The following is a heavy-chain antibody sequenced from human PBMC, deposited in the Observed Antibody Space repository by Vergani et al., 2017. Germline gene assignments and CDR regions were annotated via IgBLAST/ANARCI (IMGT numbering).Heavy chain of an antibody. Sequence: QVQLVQSGAEMEKPGSSVRVSCKASGGTFSSYAINWVRQAPGQGLEWMGRIIPMYGTTNLAQKFKGRLTIAADTSTDTAHLELSSLRSEDTAVYYCATPQTVTTGGMEVWGQGTTVIVSS. CDR2: IIPMYGTT. V-gene: IGHV1-69*13. CDR3: ATPQTVTTGGMEV. J-gene: IGHJ6*02. D-gene: IGHD4-17*01. CDR1: GGTFSSYA.